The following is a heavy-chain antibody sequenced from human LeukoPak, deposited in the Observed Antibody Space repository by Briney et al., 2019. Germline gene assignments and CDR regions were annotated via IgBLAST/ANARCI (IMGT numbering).Heavy chain of an antibody. Sequence: GGSLRLSCAAFGFTVSNNYMGWVRPAPGKGLEWVSVIYSYGFTSYADSVKGRFTISRDNSKNTLYLQMNSLRAEDTAVYYCYGIRLGDGFQIWGQRTMVIVSS. CDR1: GFTVSNNY. J-gene: IGHJ3*02. V-gene: IGHV3-53*01. D-gene: IGHD3-16*01. CDR3: YGIRLGDGFQI. CDR2: IYSYGFT.